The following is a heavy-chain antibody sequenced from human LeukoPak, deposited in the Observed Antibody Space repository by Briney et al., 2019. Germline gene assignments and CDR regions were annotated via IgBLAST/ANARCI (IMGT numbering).Heavy chain of an antibody. CDR3: ARDQGNPYSSGYYYDWYFDL. V-gene: IGHV4-59*01. J-gene: IGHJ2*01. CDR2: IYYSGST. CDR1: GGSISSYY. Sequence: PSETLSLTCTVSGGSISSYYWSWIRRPPGKGLEWIGYIYYSGSTNYNPSLKSRVTISVDTSKNQFSLKLSSVTAADTAVYYCARDQGNPYSSGYYYDWYFDLWGRGTLVTVSS. D-gene: IGHD3-22*01.